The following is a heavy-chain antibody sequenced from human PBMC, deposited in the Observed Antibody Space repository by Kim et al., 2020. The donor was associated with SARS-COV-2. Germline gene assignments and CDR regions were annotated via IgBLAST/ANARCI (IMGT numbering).Heavy chain of an antibody. CDR3: ARASAAAGDY. CDR2: T. D-gene: IGHD6-13*01. J-gene: IGHJ4*02. V-gene: IGHV4-34*09. Sequence: TNNNPSLKGRVTISVDTAKTQFSLKLSSVTAADTAVYYCARASAAAGDYWGQGTLVTVSS.